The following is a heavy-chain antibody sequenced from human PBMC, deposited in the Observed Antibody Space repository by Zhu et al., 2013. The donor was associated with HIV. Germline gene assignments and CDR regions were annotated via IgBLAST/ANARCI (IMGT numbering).Heavy chain of an antibody. V-gene: IGHV3-21*01. Sequence: EVQLVESGGGLVKPGGSLRLSCAASGFTFSSYTMNWVRQAPGKGLEWVSSISTGSSYIYYADSVKGRFTISRDNAKNSLYLQMSSLRAEDTAVYYCARGREGFDFWGQGNPGHRLL. CDR3: ARGREGFDF. CDR1: GFTFSSYT. CDR2: ISTGSSYI. J-gene: IGHJ4*02.